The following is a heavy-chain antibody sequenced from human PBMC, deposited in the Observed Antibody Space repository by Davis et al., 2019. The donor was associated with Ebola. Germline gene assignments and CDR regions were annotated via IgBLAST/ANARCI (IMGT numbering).Heavy chain of an antibody. CDR2: INHSGST. V-gene: IGHV4-34*01. CDR1: GGSFSGYY. CDR3: ASLNPYCGGDCWVLDY. D-gene: IGHD2-21*01. J-gene: IGHJ4*02. Sequence: PGGSLRLSCAVYGGSFSGYYWSWIRQPPGKGLEWIGEINHSGSTNYNPSLKSRVTISVDKSKNQFSLKLSSVTAADTAVYYCASLNPYCGGDCWVLDYWGQGTLVTVSS.